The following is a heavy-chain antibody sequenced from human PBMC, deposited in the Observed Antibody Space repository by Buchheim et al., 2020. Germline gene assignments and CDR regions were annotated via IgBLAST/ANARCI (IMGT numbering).Heavy chain of an antibody. J-gene: IGHJ4*02. CDR2: IFYGGST. D-gene: IGHD3-3*02. CDR1: GASVDTSIYY. CDR3: AKSISWYFGD. Sequence: QLQMLESGPGLVKPSETLSLTCTISGASVDTSIYYWGWIRQSPGKGLEWIGSIFYGGSTQYNPSLKSRATISVDMSRNEFSLELTSVTAADTAVYFCAKSISWYFGDWGQG. V-gene: IGHV4-39*01.